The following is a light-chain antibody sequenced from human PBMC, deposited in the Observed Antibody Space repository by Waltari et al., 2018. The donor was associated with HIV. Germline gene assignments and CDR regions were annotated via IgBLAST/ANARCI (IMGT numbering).Light chain of an antibody. CDR1: SPNTGAGYA. CDR2: ANN. J-gene: IGLJ2*01. V-gene: IGLV1-40*01. Sequence: QSLLTQPPSVSGAPGQGVTISCTGRSPNTGAGYAVHWYHQVPGTAPKLVIYANNNRASGVPDRFSGSKFGPSASLAITGLQAEDEGTYYCQSYDSGSSGSVFGGGTKLTVL. CDR3: QSYDSGSSGSV.